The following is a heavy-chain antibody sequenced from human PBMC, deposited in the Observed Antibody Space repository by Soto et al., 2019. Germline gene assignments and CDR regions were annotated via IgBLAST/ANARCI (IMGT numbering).Heavy chain of an antibody. CDR3: ARHPTRTELTAYATHFFDY. D-gene: IGHD2-21*01. CDR2: VYYTGTT. Sequence: QLQLQESGPGLAKPSETLSLTCTVSGGSITSTYSYWGWIRQPPGKGLEWIGSVYYTGTTNYKPSLESRVTISADTSKNQFSLKLNSVTAADTAVYYCARHPTRTELTAYATHFFDYWGQGTLFTVSS. CDR1: GGSITSTYSY. J-gene: IGHJ4*02. V-gene: IGHV4-39*01.